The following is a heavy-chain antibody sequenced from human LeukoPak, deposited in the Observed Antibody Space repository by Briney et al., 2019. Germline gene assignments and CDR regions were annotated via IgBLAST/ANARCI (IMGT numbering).Heavy chain of an antibody. CDR1: GFTFISYA. CDR2: ISGSGGRT. CDR3: AKPSITDVYFDY. Sequence: PGGSLRLSCAASGFTFISYAMNWVRPAPGKGLQWVSGISGSGGRTYYADSVKGRFTISRDNSKNMLYLQMNSLRAEDTAVYYCAKPSITDVYFDYWGQGTLVTVSS. V-gene: IGHV3-23*01. J-gene: IGHJ4*02. D-gene: IGHD3-10*01.